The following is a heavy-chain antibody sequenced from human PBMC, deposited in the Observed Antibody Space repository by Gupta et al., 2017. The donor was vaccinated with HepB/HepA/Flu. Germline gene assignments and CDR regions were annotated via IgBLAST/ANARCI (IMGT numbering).Heavy chain of an antibody. CDR1: GLTVRSDY. CDR3: ARRSWGEDAFDI. Sequence: EVQLVESGGGVIPPGGSLRLSCAASGLTVRSDYMNWVRQAPGKGLEWVSVIYSGGTTYYADSVKGRFTISRDSSKNSLYLQMDSLTAEDTAVYYCARRSWGEDAFDIWGQGTMVTVST. V-gene: IGHV3-53*01. CDR2: IYSGGTT. D-gene: IGHD3-10*01. J-gene: IGHJ3*02.